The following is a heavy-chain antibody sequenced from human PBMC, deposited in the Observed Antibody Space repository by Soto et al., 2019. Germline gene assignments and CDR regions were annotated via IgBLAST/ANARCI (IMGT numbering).Heavy chain of an antibody. D-gene: IGHD2-15*01. Sequence: GASVKVSCKASGYTFTSYGISWVRQAPGQGLEWMGWISAYNGNTNYAQKLQGRVTMTTDTSTSTAYMELRSLRSDDTAVYYCARASRSKGYCSGGSCYSPKGYMDVWGKGTTVTVS. CDR2: ISAYNGNT. CDR1: GYTFTSYG. CDR3: ARASRSKGYCSGGSCYSPKGYMDV. V-gene: IGHV1-18*01. J-gene: IGHJ6*03.